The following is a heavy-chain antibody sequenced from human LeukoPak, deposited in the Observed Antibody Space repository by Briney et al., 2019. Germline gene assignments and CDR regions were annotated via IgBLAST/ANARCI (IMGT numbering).Heavy chain of an antibody. Sequence: GESLKISCKGSGYSFTSYWIGWVRQMPGKGLEWMGIIYPGDSDTRYSPSFQGQVTISADKPISTAYLQWSSLKASDTAMYYCARRGTYYDFWSGYSVGYFDLWGRGTLVTVSS. V-gene: IGHV5-51*01. CDR2: IYPGDSDT. J-gene: IGHJ2*01. CDR3: ARRGTYYDFWSGYSVGYFDL. CDR1: GYSFTSYW. D-gene: IGHD3-3*01.